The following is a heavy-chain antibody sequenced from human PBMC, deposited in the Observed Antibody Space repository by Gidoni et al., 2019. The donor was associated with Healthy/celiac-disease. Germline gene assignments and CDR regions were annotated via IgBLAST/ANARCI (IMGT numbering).Heavy chain of an antibody. J-gene: IGHJ5*02. Sequence: QVQLVQSGAEVKKPGASVKVSCKASGYNFTSYAMHWVRQAPGQRLEWMGWINAGNGNTKYSQKFQGRVTITRDTSASTAYMELSSLRSEDTAVYYCARRRWELPGWFDPWGQGTLVTVSS. V-gene: IGHV1-3*01. CDR1: GYNFTSYA. CDR2: INAGNGNT. D-gene: IGHD1-26*01. CDR3: ARRRWELPGWFDP.